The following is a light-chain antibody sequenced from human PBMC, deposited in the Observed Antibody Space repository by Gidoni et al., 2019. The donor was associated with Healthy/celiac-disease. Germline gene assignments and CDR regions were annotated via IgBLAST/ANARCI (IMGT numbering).Light chain of an antibody. V-gene: IGKV3-11*01. CDR3: QQRSNWPPGFT. J-gene: IGKJ3*01. CDR1: QSVSSY. CDR2: DAS. Sequence: EIVLTQSPATLSLSPGERATLSCRASQSVSSYFAWYQQKPGQAPRLLIYDASNRATGIPARFSVSGSGTDFTLTICSLEPEDFAVYYCQQRSNWPPGFTVXPXTKVDIK.